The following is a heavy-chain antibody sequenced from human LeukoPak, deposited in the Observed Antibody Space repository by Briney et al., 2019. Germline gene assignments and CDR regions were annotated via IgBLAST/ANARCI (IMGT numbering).Heavy chain of an antibody. Sequence: LGGSLRLSCAASGFTFSNYWMSWVRQAPGKGLQWVANIKQDGSEKYYVDSVKGRFTISRDNAKKSLYLQMNSLRAEDTAVYYCARDDDWNYEDYWGQGTLVTVSS. CDR2: IKQDGSEK. CDR1: GFTFSNYW. V-gene: IGHV3-7*01. CDR3: ARDDDWNYEDY. J-gene: IGHJ4*02. D-gene: IGHD1-7*01.